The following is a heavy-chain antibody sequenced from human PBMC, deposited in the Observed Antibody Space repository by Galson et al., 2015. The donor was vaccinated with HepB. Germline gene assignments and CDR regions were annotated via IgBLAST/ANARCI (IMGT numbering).Heavy chain of an antibody. D-gene: IGHD5-18*01. CDR1: GFTFSSYA. Sequence: SLRLSCAASGFTFSSYAMHWVRQAPGKGLEWVAFISYDGIYEYYADSVKGRFTISRDYSKNTLYLQMNSLRTEDTAVYFCARGLRGSYGGYDMDVWGQGTTVIVSS. CDR2: ISYDGIYE. V-gene: IGHV3-30-3*01. CDR3: ARGLRGSYGGYDMDV. J-gene: IGHJ6*02.